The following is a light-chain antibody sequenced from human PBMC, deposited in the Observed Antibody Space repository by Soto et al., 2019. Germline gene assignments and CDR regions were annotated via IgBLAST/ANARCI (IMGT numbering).Light chain of an antibody. CDR3: QQYKNWPPIT. Sequence: IQLTQSPSSVSASVGDRVTITXXXSQGFASQLAWYQQRPGKAPKLLIFAASSLQSGVPSRFSGSGTGTDFTLIISSLQPEDFAVYFCQQYKNWPPITFGQGTRLEIK. V-gene: IGKV1-12*01. CDR1: QGFASQ. CDR2: AAS. J-gene: IGKJ5*01.